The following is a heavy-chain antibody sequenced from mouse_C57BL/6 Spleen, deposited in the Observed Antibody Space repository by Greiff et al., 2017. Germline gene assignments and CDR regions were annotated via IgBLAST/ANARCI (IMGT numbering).Heavy chain of an antibody. J-gene: IGHJ2*01. D-gene: IGHD2-1*01. CDR1: GYTFTSYW. V-gene: IGHV1-69*01. CDR3: ARIGKGIYNGNYVFDY. CDR2: LDPSDSYT. Sequence: QVQLQQPGAELVMPGASVKLSCKASGYTFTSYWMHWVKQRPGQGLEWIGELDPSDSYTNYNQKFKGKSTLTVDKSSSTAYMQLSSLTSEDSAVYYCARIGKGIYNGNYVFDYSGQGTTLTVSS.